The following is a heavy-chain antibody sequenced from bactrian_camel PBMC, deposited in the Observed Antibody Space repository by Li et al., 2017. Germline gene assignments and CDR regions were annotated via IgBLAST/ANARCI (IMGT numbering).Heavy chain of an antibody. CDR1: LGPYKSYC. CDR2: IDSDGST. Sequence: VQLVESGGGSVQAGGSLRLSCTASLGPYKSYCLGWFRQAPGASREVVAVIDSDGSTDYVDSVKGRFTISKDNANNTLYLQMNSLKTEDTGVYYCATDLFGVARHHRGQGTQVTVS. J-gene: IGHJ4*01. V-gene: IGHV3S53*01. D-gene: IGHD1*01.